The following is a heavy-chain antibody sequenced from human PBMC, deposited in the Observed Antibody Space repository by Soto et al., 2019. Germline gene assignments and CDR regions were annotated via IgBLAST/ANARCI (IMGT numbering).Heavy chain of an antibody. CDR3: ARSSRADNWFDP. Sequence: SETLSLTCAVSGGSISSSNWWSWVRQPPGKGLEWIGEIYHSGSTNYNPSLRSRVTISVDKSKNQFSLKLSSVTAADTAVYYCARSSRADNWFDPWGQGTLVTVSS. V-gene: IGHV4-4*02. J-gene: IGHJ5*02. CDR1: GGSISSSNW. D-gene: IGHD3-10*01. CDR2: IYHSGST.